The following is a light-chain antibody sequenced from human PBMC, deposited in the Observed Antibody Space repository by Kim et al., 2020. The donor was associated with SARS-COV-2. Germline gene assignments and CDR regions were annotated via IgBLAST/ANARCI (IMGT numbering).Light chain of an antibody. CDR2: GAS. CDR1: QNIRSD. J-gene: IGKJ1*01. V-gene: IGKV1-39*01. CDR3: QQSYGIWT. Sequence: AASVGDRVTITCRASQNIRSDLNWYQQKPGKAPDLLIYGASTLQSGVPSRFSASGSGTDFTLTISSLQPEDSATYYCQQSYGIWTFGQGTKVDIK.